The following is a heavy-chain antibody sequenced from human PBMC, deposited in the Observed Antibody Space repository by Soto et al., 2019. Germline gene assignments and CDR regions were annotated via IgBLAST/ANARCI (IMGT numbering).Heavy chain of an antibody. J-gene: IGHJ5*02. V-gene: IGHV5-51*01. CDR1: GYSFTSYW. CDR2: IYPGDSDT. D-gene: IGHD6-13*01. Sequence: GESLKISCKGSGYSFTSYWIGWVRQMPGKGLEWMGIIYPGDSDTRYSPSFQGQVTISADKSISTAYLQWSSLKASDTAMYYCARRGVAAAGPYNWFDPWGQRTLVTVSS. CDR3: ARRGVAAAGPYNWFDP.